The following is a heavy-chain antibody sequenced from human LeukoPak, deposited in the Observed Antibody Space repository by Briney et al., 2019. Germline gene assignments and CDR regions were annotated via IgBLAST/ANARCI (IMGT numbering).Heavy chain of an antibody. Sequence: ASVKVSCKASGGTFSSYAISWVRQAAGQGLEWMGWVNPNSGNTGYAQIFQGRVTITRNTSISTAYMELSSLRSEDTAVYYCARMDYASGSANNWFDPWGQGTLVTVSS. V-gene: IGHV1-8*03. CDR3: ARMDYASGSANNWFDP. CDR1: GGTFSSYA. CDR2: VNPNSGNT. J-gene: IGHJ5*02. D-gene: IGHD3-10*01.